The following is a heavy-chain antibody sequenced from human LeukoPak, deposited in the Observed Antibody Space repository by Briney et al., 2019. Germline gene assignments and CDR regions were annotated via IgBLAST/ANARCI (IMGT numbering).Heavy chain of an antibody. J-gene: IGHJ4*02. V-gene: IGHV3-33*01. CDR1: GFTFSSYG. CDR3: ARFSGADSVGYFDC. CDR2: IWYDGSNN. Sequence: GRSLRLSCAASGFTFSSYGMHWVRQAPGKGLEWVALIWYDGSNNNYIDSVKGRFTNSRDNSKSTLYLQMNTLRTEDTAVYYCARFSGADSVGYFDCWGQGTLVTVSS. D-gene: IGHD4-23*01.